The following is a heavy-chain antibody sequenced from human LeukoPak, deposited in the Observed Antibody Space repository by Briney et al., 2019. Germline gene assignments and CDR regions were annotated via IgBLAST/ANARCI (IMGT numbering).Heavy chain of an antibody. V-gene: IGHV3-21*01. D-gene: IGHD6-6*01. CDR3: ARGSSNIAARDNWFDP. CDR1: GFTFSSYS. Sequence: GGSLRLSCAASGFTFSSYSMNWVRQAPGKGLEWVSSISSSSSYIYYADSVKGRFTISRDNAKNSLYLQMNSLRADDTAVYYCARGSSNIAARDNWFDPWGQGTLVTVSS. J-gene: IGHJ5*02. CDR2: ISSSSSYI.